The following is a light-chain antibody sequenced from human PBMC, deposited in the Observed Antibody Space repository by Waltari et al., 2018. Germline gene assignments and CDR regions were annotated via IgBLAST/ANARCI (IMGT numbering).Light chain of an antibody. J-gene: IGKJ4*01. V-gene: IGKV3-11*01. CDR1: QSVHNY. CDR3: QQPGF. CDR2: DAS. Sequence: EVVLTQSPATLSLSPGERATLSCRASQSVHNYLAWYQQKSGHAPRLLIYDASNRATGIPARFSGRGSVTDFTLTISSLESEDSAVYYGQQPGFFGGGTKVEIK.